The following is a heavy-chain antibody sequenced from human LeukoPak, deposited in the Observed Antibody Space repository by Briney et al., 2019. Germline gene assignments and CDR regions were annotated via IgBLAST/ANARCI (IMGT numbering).Heavy chain of an antibody. D-gene: IGHD4-11*01. J-gene: IGHJ4*02. V-gene: IGHV3-23*01. Sequence: QAGGSLRLSCAASGFTFSSYGMSWVRQAPGKGLEWVSAISGSGGSTYYADSVKGRFTISRDNSKTTMFLQMNSLRVEDTALYYCARGARLQPMGEFWGQGTLVTVSS. CDR2: ISGSGGST. CDR1: GFTFSSYG. CDR3: ARGARLQPMGEF.